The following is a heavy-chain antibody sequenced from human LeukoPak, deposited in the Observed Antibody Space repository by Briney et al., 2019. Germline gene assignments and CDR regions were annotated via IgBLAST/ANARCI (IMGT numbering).Heavy chain of an antibody. CDR3: ARDEIVATTKANYYYYMDV. CDR1: GFTFSSYW. D-gene: IGHD5-12*01. V-gene: IGHV3-7*01. J-gene: IGHJ6*03. Sequence: GGSLRLSCAASGFTFSSYWMSWVRQAPGKGLEWVANIKQDGSEKYYVDSVKGRFTISRDNAKNSLYLQMNSLRAEDTAVYYCARDEIVATTKANYYYYMDVWGKGTTVTISS. CDR2: IKQDGSEK.